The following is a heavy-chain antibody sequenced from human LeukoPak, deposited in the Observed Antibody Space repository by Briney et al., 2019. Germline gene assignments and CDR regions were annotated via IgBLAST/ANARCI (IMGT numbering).Heavy chain of an antibody. CDR1: GFTFSSYS. J-gene: IGHJ6*04. CDR2: ISSSSSYI. CDR3: ARVLRYGSGGYGSSYYYGMDV. V-gene: IGHV3-21*01. Sequence: GGSLRLSCAASGFTFSSYSMNWVRQAPGKGLEWVSSISSSSSYIYYADSVKGRFTISRDNAKNSLYLQMNSLRAEDTAVYYCARVLRYGSGGYGSSYYYGMDVWGKGTTVTVSS. D-gene: IGHD3-10*01.